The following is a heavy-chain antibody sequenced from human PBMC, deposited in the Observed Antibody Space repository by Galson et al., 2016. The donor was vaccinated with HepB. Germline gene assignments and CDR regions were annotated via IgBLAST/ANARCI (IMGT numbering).Heavy chain of an antibody. CDR3: ASIYYDFLGPESHAVDI. Sequence: SETLSLTCAVSGGSISSSNWWNWVRQPPGKGLEWIGEIYHSGSTNYNPSLKSRVTISVDKSKNQFSLKLSSVTAADTAVYYCASIYYDFLGPESHAVDIWGQGTMVTVSS. D-gene: IGHD3-3*01. CDR2: IYHSGST. V-gene: IGHV4-4*02. J-gene: IGHJ3*02. CDR1: GGSISSSNW.